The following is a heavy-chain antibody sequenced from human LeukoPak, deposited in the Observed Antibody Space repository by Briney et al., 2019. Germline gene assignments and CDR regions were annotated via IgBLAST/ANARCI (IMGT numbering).Heavy chain of an antibody. Sequence: GGSPRLSCAASGFTFSSYAMHWVGQAPGKGVAGVAGISYDGSNKYYADSVKGRFTNSRDNSKNTLYLQMNSLRAEDTAVYYCARGGYSYGTNYYMDVWGKGTTVTVSS. CDR1: GFTFSSYA. D-gene: IGHD5-18*01. CDR2: ISYDGSNK. CDR3: ARGGYSYGTNYYMDV. V-gene: IGHV3-30*04. J-gene: IGHJ6*03.